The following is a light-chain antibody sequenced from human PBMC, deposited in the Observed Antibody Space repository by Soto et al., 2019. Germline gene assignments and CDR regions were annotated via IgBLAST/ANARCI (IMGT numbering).Light chain of an antibody. J-gene: IGKJ2*01. CDR1: QGLVHSDGNTY. CDR3: MQATQYRPYT. V-gene: IGKV2-24*01. CDR2: KVS. Sequence: DIVLTQTPLSSPVTLGQPASISCRSSQGLVHSDGNTYLSWFHQRPGQPPRLLIDKVSNRFSGVPDRFSGSGAGTDFTLKISRVEAEDVGIYFCMQATQYRPYTFGQGTKLEIK.